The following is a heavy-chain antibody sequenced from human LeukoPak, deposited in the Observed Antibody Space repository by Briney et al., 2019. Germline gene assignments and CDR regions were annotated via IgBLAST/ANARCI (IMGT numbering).Heavy chain of an antibody. CDR2: IWYDGSNK. J-gene: IGHJ3*02. D-gene: IGHD3-10*01. CDR3: AREYGSGSYYPFDAFDI. CDR1: GFTFSSYG. Sequence: GGSLRLSCAASGFTFSSYGMHWVRQAPGKGLEWVAVIWYDGSNKYYADSVKGRFTISRDNSKNTLYLQMNSLRAEDTAVYYCAREYGSGSYYPFDAFDIWGQGTMVTVSS. V-gene: IGHV3-33*01.